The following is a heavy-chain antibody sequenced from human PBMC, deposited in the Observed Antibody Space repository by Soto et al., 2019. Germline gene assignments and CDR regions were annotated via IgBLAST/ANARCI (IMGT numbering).Heavy chain of an antibody. J-gene: IGHJ4*02. Sequence: GGSLRLSCAASGFTFRSYGMHWVRQAPGKGLEWVALIWFDGSSEYYADSVKGRFTIPRDNSKNTLYLQMNSLRADDTAMYYCARAPGYSSSWLALYWGQGTLVTVSS. D-gene: IGHD6-13*01. CDR3: ARAPGYSSSWLALY. V-gene: IGHV3-33*01. CDR1: GFTFRSYG. CDR2: IWFDGSSE.